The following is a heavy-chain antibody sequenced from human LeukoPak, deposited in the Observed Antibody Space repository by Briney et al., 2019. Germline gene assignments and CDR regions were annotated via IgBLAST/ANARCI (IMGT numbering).Heavy chain of an antibody. V-gene: IGHV4-4*07. D-gene: IGHD6-19*01. Sequence: PSETLSLTCTVSGGSISSYYWSWIRQPAGKGLEWIGRIYTSGSTNYNPSLKSRVTMSVDTSKNQFSLKLSSVTAADTAVYYCARDPTRHSSGWYAGGYAFDIWGQGTMVTVSS. J-gene: IGHJ3*02. CDR1: GGSISSYY. CDR2: IYTSGST. CDR3: ARDPTRHSSGWYAGGYAFDI.